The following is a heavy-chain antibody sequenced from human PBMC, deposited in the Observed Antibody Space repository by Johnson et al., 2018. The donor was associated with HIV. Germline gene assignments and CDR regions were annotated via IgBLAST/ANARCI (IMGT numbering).Heavy chain of an antibody. CDR2: IKSKTDGGTT. Sequence: VQLVESGGGLVKPGGSLRLSCTVSGFTFSNAWMNWVRQAPRKGLEWVGRIKSKTDGGTTDYAAPVQGRLIRAREYSKNTLYLQMNSLKREDTVVYYCTTDRVGSGSHDVFDFWGQGTIVTVSS. D-gene: IGHD1-26*01. CDR3: TTDRVGSGSHDVFDF. CDR1: GFTFSNAW. V-gene: IGHV3-15*01. J-gene: IGHJ3*01.